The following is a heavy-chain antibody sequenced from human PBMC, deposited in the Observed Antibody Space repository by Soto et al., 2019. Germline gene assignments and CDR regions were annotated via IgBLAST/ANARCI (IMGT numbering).Heavy chain of an antibody. CDR3: ASSHAGAHITAAVH. CDR1: GVTISSGDYY. V-gene: IGHV4-30-4*08. J-gene: IGHJ4*02. Sequence: ASETLSLTCTVSGVTISSGDYYWSWIRQHPGKGLEWIGHFYYSGSTYYNPSLKSRVTISVDRSKNQFSLKLSSVTAADTAVYYCASSHAGAHITAAVHWGQGTLVTVS. D-gene: IGHD6-13*01. CDR2: FYYSGST.